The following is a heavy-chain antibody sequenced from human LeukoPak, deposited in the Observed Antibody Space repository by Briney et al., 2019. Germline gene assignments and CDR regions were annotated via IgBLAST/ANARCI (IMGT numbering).Heavy chain of an antibody. Sequence: GGSLRLSCAASGFNLRTYGMHWVRQAPGKGLEWVALSWYDGSTKYYADSVKGRFSISRDNSKNTVYLQMDGLRAEDTAVYYCARDTTLVTLYYFDSWGQGPLATVSS. J-gene: IGHJ4*02. CDR3: ARDTTLVTLYYFDS. CDR2: SWYDGSTK. CDR1: GFNLRTYG. D-gene: IGHD2-21*02. V-gene: IGHV3-33*01.